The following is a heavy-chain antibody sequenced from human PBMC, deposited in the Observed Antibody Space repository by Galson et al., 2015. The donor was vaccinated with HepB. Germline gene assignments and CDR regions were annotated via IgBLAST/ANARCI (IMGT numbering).Heavy chain of an antibody. CDR2: INAGNGNT. V-gene: IGHV1-3*01. Sequence: SVKVSCKASGYTFTSYAMHWVRQAPGQRLEWMGWINAGNGNTKYSQRFQGRVTITRDTSASTAYMELSSLRSEDTAVYYCARSQWGSSRYYYMDVWGKGTTVTVSS. CDR3: ARSQWGSSRYYYMDV. J-gene: IGHJ6*03. D-gene: IGHD6-6*01. CDR1: GYTFTSYA.